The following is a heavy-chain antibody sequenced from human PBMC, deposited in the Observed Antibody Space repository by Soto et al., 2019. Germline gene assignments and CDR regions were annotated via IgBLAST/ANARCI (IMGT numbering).Heavy chain of an antibody. CDR1: GASINSGGFY. Sequence: SETLSLTCNVSGASINSGGFYWSWVRQRPAKGLEWIGSIFSTGSTYYSPSLMSRVTISLDTSKNQFSLKMTSVTAADTAVYYCANGLGPTTGIDYWGQGTLVTVSS. V-gene: IGHV4-39*01. J-gene: IGHJ4*02. CDR3: ANGLGPTTGIDY. D-gene: IGHD3-9*01. CDR2: IFSTGST.